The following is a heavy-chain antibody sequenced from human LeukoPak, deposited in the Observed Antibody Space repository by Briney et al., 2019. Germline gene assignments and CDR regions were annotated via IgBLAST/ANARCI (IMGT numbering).Heavy chain of an antibody. Sequence: SETLSLTCSVSGVSLSTSVFYWGWIRQPPGKGLEWIGTIYSSGTTFYNPSLESRVTISPGVVASVDTSKNQFSLIMRSVTAADTAVYYCARSRSQVVAATNWGQGTLVTVSS. D-gene: IGHD2-15*01. CDR1: GVSLSTSVFY. V-gene: IGHV4-39*07. CDR3: ARSRSQVVAATN. J-gene: IGHJ4*02. CDR2: IYSSGTT.